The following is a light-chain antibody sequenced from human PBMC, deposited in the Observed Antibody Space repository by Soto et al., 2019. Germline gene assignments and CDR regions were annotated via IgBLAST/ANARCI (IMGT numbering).Light chain of an antibody. CDR1: NSNIGRNT. CDR2: NNY. Sequence: QSVLTQPPSASGTPGQRVTISCSGSNSNIGRNTVNWYQQVPGTAPKLLIYNNYQRPSGVPDRFSGSKSGTSASLAISGLQSEDEADYYCAAWDDSLNGLFGGGTKLTVL. V-gene: IGLV1-44*01. J-gene: IGLJ2*01. CDR3: AAWDDSLNGL.